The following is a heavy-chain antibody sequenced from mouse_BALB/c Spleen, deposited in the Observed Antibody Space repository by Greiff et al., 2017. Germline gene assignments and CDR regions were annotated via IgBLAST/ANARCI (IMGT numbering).Heavy chain of an antibody. J-gene: IGHJ3*01. V-gene: IGHV2-9*02. Sequence: QVQLKESGPGLVAPSQSLSITCTVSGFSLTSYGVHWVRQPPGKGLEWLGVIWAGGSTNYNSALMSRLSISKDNSKSQVFLKMNSLQTDDTAMYYCATGVPGWFAYWGQGTLVTVSA. D-gene: IGHD5-1*01. CDR1: GFSLTSYG. CDR2: IWAGGST. CDR3: ATGVPGWFAY.